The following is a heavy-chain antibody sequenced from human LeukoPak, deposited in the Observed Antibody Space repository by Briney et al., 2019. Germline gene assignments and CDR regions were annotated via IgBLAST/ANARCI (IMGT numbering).Heavy chain of an antibody. D-gene: IGHD3-22*01. CDR2: IYPGDSDT. Sequence: GESLKISCKGSGYIFSSYWIGWVSQMPGEGLEWMGIIYPGDSDTRYSPSFQGQVTISADKSISTAYLQWNSLRASDTAMYYCARHQYYYDTRGYYIDYWGQGTLVTVSS. CDR1: GYIFSSYW. CDR3: ARHQYYYDTRGYYIDY. V-gene: IGHV5-51*01. J-gene: IGHJ4*02.